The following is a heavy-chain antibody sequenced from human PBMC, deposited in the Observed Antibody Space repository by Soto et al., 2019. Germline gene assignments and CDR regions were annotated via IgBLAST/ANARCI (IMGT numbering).Heavy chain of an antibody. V-gene: IGHV4-30-4*01. CDR3: ARDLDYYGSGSFTDS. J-gene: IGHJ4*02. CDR2: IYYSGST. D-gene: IGHD3-10*01. CDR1: GGSISSGDYY. Sequence: SETLSLTCTVSGGSISSGDYYWSWIRQPPGKGLEWIGYIYYSGSTYYNPSLKSRVTISVDTSKNQFSLKLSSVTAADTAVYYCARDLDYYGSGSFTDSWGQGTLVTVSS.